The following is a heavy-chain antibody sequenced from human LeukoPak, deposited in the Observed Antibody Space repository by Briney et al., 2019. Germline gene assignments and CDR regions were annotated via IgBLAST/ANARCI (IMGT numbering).Heavy chain of an antibody. CDR2: ICSGTNT. D-gene: IGHD6-25*01. CDR1: GFTVSSNY. V-gene: IGHV3-53*01. J-gene: IGHJ4*02. CDR3: ARVASGTLDY. Sequence: PGGSLRLSCAVSGFTVSSNYMSWVRQAPGKGLEWVSVICSGTNTYYADSVKGRSIISRDNPKNMLYLQMNSLRAEDTAVYYCARVASGTLDYWGQGTLVTVSS.